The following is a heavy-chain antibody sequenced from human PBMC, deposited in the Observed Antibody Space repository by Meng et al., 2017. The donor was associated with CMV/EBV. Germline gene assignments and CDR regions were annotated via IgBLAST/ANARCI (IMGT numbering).Heavy chain of an antibody. J-gene: IGHJ4*02. V-gene: IGHV5-51*01. CDR3: VRLGASGEVGVYFDL. CDR2: IYPGDSDT. D-gene: IGHD3-10*01. Sequence: GAEVKKAGESLKISCKGSGYSFTNYWIGWVRQMPGKGLECMGIIYPGDSDTRYNPSFQGQVIISADKSINTAYLQWSSLKASDIAIYYCVRLGASGEVGVYFDLWGQGSLVTVSS. CDR1: GYSFTNYW.